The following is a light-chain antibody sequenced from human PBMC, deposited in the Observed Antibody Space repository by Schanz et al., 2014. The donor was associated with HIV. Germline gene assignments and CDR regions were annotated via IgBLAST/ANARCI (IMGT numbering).Light chain of an antibody. CDR1: STDIGAYNY. V-gene: IGLV2-14*03. CDR3: CSYTTTSTYV. CDR2: DVT. J-gene: IGLJ1*01. Sequence: QSVLTQPASVSGSPGQSIIFSCTGTSTDIGAYNYVSWYQHRPGKAPKLVIFDVTHRPSGISDRFSGSKSANTASLAISGLQAEDEADYYCCSYTTTSTYVFGAGTKLTVL.